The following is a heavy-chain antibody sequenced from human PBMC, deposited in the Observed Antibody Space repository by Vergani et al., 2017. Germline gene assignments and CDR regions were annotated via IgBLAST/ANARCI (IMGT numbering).Heavy chain of an antibody. Sequence: QVQLQESGPGLVKPSETLSLTCTVSGGSISSYYWGWIRQPPGKGLEWIGSIYYSGSTYYNPSLKSRVTISVDTSKNQFSLKLSSVTAADTAVYYCARHEAGXFDYWGQGTLVTVSS. CDR1: GGSISSYY. CDR3: ARHEAGXFDY. D-gene: IGHD3-16*01. J-gene: IGHJ4*02. V-gene: IGHV4-39*01. CDR2: IYYSGST.